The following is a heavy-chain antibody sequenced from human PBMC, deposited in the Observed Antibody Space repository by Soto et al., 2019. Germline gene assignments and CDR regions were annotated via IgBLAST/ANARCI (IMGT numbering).Heavy chain of an antibody. CDR2: IGASGGST. D-gene: IGHD6-19*01. Sequence: EVQLLESGGGLVQPGGSLRLSCAVSGFTFSSYALSWVRQAPGKGLEWVSIIGASGGSTFYADSVKGRCTISRDNSKNTLYLQMNNLRAEDTAVYYCAKHFDSGCPDYWGQGTLVTVSS. CDR3: AKHFDSGCPDY. J-gene: IGHJ4*02. V-gene: IGHV3-23*01. CDR1: GFTFSSYA.